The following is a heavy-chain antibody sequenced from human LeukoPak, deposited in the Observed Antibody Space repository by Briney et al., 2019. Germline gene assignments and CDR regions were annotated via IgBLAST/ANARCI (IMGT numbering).Heavy chain of an antibody. CDR2: VNPSGGST. CDR1: GYTFTTYY. CDR3: ARAVGATSQFDY. D-gene: IGHD1-26*01. V-gene: IGHV1-46*01. Sequence: ASVKVSCKASGYTFTTYYLHWVRQAPGQGLEWMGIVNPSGGSTPYAQNFQGRVTMTRDTSTNTVYMELSSLRSEDTAVYYCARAVGATSQFDYWGQGTLVTASS. J-gene: IGHJ4*02.